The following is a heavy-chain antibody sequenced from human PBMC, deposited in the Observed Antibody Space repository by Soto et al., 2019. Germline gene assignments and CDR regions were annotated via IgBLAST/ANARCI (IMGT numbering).Heavy chain of an antibody. CDR1: GGSISSGGYY. CDR3: ARDGAGYSSSWEQGFVDY. CDR2: IYYSGST. J-gene: IGHJ4*02. Sequence: SETLSLTCTVSGGSISSGGYYWSWIRQHPGKGLEWIGYIYYSGSTYYNPSLKSRVTISVDTSNNQFSLKLSSVTAADTAVSYCARDGAGYSSSWEQGFVDYWGQGTLVTV. D-gene: IGHD6-13*01. V-gene: IGHV4-31*03.